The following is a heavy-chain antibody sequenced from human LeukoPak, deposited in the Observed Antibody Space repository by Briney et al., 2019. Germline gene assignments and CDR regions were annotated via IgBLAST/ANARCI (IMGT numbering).Heavy chain of an antibody. V-gene: IGHV3-30*18. D-gene: IGHD3-3*01. J-gene: IGHJ4*02. CDR3: AKDNQWYYDFWSGYLHGGYFDY. Sequence: PGGALRLSCAASGFTFSSYGMHWVRQAPGKGLEWVAVISYDGSNKYYADSVKGRFTISRDNSKNTLYLQMNSLRAEDTAVYYCAKDNQWYYDFWSGYLHGGYFDYWGQGTLVTVSS. CDR1: GFTFSSYG. CDR2: ISYDGSNK.